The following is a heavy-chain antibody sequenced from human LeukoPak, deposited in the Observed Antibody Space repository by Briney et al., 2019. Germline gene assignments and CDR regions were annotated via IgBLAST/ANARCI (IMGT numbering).Heavy chain of an antibody. D-gene: IGHD4-11*01. J-gene: IGHJ4*02. Sequence: GGSLRLSCAASGFTFSSYAMSWVRQAPGKGLEWVSVISGNGAYTNYADSVKGRFTMSRDNSKNTLYLQMNSLRAEDTAVYYCAKGSVRTTPTTEYFDYWGQGTLVTVSS. V-gene: IGHV3-23*01. CDR2: ISGNGAYT. CDR1: GFTFSSYA. CDR3: AKGSVRTTPTTEYFDY.